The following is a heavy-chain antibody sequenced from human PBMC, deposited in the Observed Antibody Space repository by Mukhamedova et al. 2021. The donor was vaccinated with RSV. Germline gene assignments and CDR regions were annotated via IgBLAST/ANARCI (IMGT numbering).Heavy chain of an antibody. CDR3: ARVEVAGTNWFDP. V-gene: IGHV3-7*01. D-gene: IGHD6-19*01. J-gene: IGHJ5*02. CDR2: K. Sequence: KNFVDSVKGRFSISRDNAKNSLYLQMNSLRVEDTAVYFCARVEVAGTNWFDPWGQGTLVTVSS.